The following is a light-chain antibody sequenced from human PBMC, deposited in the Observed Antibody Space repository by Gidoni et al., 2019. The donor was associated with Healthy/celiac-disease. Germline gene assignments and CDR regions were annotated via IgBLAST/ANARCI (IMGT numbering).Light chain of an antibody. Sequence: IQMTQSPSSLSASVGDRVTITCRASESISSYLNWYQQKPGKAPKLLIYAASSLHSGVPSRFSGSGSGTDFTLTISSLQPEYFATYYCQQSYSTLYTFGQGTKLEIK. J-gene: IGKJ2*01. CDR3: QQSYSTLYT. CDR2: AAS. V-gene: IGKV1-39*01. CDR1: ESISSY.